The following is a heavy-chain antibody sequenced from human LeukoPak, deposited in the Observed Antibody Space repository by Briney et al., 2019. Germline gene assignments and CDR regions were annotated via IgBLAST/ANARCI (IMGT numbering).Heavy chain of an antibody. CDR3: ARSGSGYFDY. CDR2: IKQDGSEK. Sequence: PGGSLRLSCAASGITLSVYWMSWVRQAPGKGLEWVANIKQDGSEKYYRDSVQGRFTISRDNAKNSLYLQMNNLRAEDTAVYYCARSGSGYFDYWGQGSLVTVSS. CDR1: GITLSVYW. V-gene: IGHV3-7*01. J-gene: IGHJ4*02.